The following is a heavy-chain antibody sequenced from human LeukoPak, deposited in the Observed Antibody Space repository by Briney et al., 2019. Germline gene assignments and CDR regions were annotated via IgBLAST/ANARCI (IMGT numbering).Heavy chain of an antibody. CDR3: ARHDFWSGFKGGDY. J-gene: IGHJ4*02. CDR2: INGNGGST. D-gene: IGHD3-3*01. Sequence: GGSLRRTCAASGFTFDNYGMSWVRQVPRKGLEWVSSINGNGGSTAYADSVKGRFTISRDNAKNSLYLQMNSLRAEDTAFYYCARHDFWSGFKGGDYWGQGTLVTVSS. CDR1: GFTFDNYG. V-gene: IGHV3-20*04.